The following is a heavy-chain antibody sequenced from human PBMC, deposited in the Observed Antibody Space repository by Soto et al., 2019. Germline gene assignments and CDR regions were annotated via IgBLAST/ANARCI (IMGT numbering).Heavy chain of an antibody. J-gene: IGHJ4*02. Sequence: QVQLVQSGAEVQKPGSSVKVSCKASGGTFSSYAISWVRQAPGQGLEWMGGIIPIFGTANYAQKFQGRVTITADESTSTAYMELSSLRSEDTAVYYCARERMNYYDSSGYSDYWGQGTLVTVSS. D-gene: IGHD3-22*01. CDR1: GGTFSSYA. CDR3: ARERMNYYDSSGYSDY. CDR2: IIPIFGTA. V-gene: IGHV1-69*01.